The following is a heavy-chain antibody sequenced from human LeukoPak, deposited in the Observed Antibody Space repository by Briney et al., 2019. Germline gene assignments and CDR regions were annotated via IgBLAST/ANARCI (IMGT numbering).Heavy chain of an antibody. J-gene: IGHJ4*02. CDR3: ARGGSAGWNGYFDY. Sequence: SETLSLTCTVSGGSISSYYWSWLRQPAGKGLEWIGRIYSSGSTNYNPSLKSRVTMSVDTSKNQFSLKLSSVTAADTALYYCARGGSAGWNGYFDYWGQGTLVTVSS. CDR1: GGSISSYY. D-gene: IGHD1-1*01. CDR2: IYSSGST. V-gene: IGHV4-4*07.